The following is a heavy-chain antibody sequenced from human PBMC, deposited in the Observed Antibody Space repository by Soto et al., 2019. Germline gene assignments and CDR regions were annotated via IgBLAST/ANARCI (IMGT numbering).Heavy chain of an antibody. CDR3: TRLTNVDTAMVTWFDP. V-gene: IGHV3-73*01. CDR2: IRSKANSYAT. D-gene: IGHD5-18*01. J-gene: IGHJ5*02. Sequence: PGGSLRLSCAASGFTFSGSAMHWVRQASGKGLEWVGRIRSKANSYATAYAASVKGRFTISRDDSKNTAYLQMNSLKTEDTAVYYCTRLTNVDTAMVTWFDPWGQGTLVTVSS. CDR1: GFTFSGSA.